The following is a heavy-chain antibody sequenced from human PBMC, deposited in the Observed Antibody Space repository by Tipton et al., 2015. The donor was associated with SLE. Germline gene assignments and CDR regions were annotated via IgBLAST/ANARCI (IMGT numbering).Heavy chain of an antibody. D-gene: IGHD5-24*01. Sequence: RSLRLSCIGSGFTFDGYGMSWVRQAPGKGLEWVGFIRSKDYGGTADYAASVKGRFTISRDDSKSIVYLQMNSLRAEDTAVYYCAKDPVEMATDDAFDIWGQGTMVTVSS. CDR3: AKDPVEMATDDAFDI. CDR2: IRSKDYGGTA. V-gene: IGHV3-49*04. J-gene: IGHJ3*02. CDR1: GFTFDGYG.